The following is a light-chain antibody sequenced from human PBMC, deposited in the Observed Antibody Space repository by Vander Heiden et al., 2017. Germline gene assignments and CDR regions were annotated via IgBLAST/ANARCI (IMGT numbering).Light chain of an antibody. CDR2: DNN. Sequence: HSVLTQPPSLSPAPGQKVTISCSGTSSNIGINYVSWYQQLPGTAPKLLIYDNNKRPSGIPDRFSGSKSGTSATLDITGLQTGDEGDYYCGTWDIGLSIVIFGGGTKLTVL. CDR1: SSNIGINY. J-gene: IGLJ2*01. CDR3: GTWDIGLSIVI. V-gene: IGLV1-51*01.